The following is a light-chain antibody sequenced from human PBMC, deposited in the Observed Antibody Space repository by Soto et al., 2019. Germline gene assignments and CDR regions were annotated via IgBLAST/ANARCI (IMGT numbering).Light chain of an antibody. V-gene: IGKV3-15*01. CDR1: QSVSSN. CDR3: QQYIKWPIT. CDR2: DAS. J-gene: IGKJ5*01. Sequence: VFTQSPGTLSLSPGERATLSCRASQSVSSNLAWYQQKPGQAPRLLISDASTRATGIPARFSGSGSGTEFTLTVSSLQSEDFAVYYCQQYIKWPITFGQGTRLEI.